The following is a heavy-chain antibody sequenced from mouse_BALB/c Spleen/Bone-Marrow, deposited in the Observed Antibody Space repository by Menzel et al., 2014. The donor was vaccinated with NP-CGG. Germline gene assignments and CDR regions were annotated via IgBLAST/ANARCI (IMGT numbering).Heavy chain of an antibody. CDR1: GFTFSNYW. CDR2: IRLKSNNYAT. CDR3: TTGSAY. V-gene: IGHV6-6*02. Sequence: EVQVVESGGGLVQPGGSMKLSCVASGFTFSNYWMNWVRPSPEKGLEWVAEIRLKSNNYATHYAESVKGRFTISRDDSKSSVYLQMNNLRAEDTGIYYCTTGSAYWGQGTLVTVSA. D-gene: IGHD4-1*01. J-gene: IGHJ3*01.